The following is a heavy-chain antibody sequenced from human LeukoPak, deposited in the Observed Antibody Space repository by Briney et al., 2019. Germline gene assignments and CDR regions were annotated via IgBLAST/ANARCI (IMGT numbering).Heavy chain of an antibody. CDR3: AKAWWSTSSGGDSFGI. Sequence: QTGGSLRLSCAASGFTLSNSAMSWVRQAPGKGLEWVSGFSGPGKTYYADSVKGRFTISRDTSKSTLYLQINSLRAEDTAVYYCAKAWWSTSSGGDSFGIWGQGTMVTVSS. J-gene: IGHJ3*02. CDR2: FSGPGKT. V-gene: IGHV3-23*01. CDR1: GFTLSNSA. D-gene: IGHD6-6*01.